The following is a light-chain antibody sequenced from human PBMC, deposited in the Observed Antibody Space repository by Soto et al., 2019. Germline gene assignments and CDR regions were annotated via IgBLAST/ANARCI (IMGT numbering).Light chain of an antibody. V-gene: IGKV3-15*01. Sequence: EIIMMQSPVTLSVSPGERATLSCRASQSVGSNLAWYQQKPGQTPGLLIYGASTRATGTPARFSGSGSGTEFTLTISGLQSEDFAIYYCQQYNNWPPYTFGQGTKLEIK. J-gene: IGKJ2*01. CDR2: GAS. CDR1: QSVGSN. CDR3: QQYNNWPPYT.